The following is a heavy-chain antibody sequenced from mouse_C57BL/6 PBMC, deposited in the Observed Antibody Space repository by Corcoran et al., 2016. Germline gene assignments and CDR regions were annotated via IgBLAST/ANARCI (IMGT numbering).Heavy chain of an antibody. CDR3: ARSRGSSYVYFDV. CDR2: INPNNGGT. V-gene: IGHV1-26*01. CDR1: GYTFTDYY. Sequence: EVQLQQSGPELVKPGASVTISCKASGYTFTDYYMNWVKQSHGKSLEWIGDINPNNGGTSYNQKFKGKATLTVDKSSSTAYMELRSLTSEDSAVYYCARSRGSSYVYFDVWGTGTTVTVSS. D-gene: IGHD1-1*01. J-gene: IGHJ1*03.